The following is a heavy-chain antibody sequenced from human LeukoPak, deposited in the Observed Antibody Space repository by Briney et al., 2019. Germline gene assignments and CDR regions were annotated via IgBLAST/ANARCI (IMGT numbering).Heavy chain of an antibody. Sequence: SVKVSCKASGDTFSSYAISWVRQAPGQGLEWMGEIIPIFGTAHYAQKFQGRVTTTTDEYTSTDYMELSSLRSEDTDVYYCATAPYCSSTSCQVYTPTYSFDYWGQGTLVTVSS. D-gene: IGHD2-2*01. CDR1: GDTFSSYA. CDR2: IIPIFGTA. J-gene: IGHJ4*02. CDR3: ATAPYCSSTSCQVYTPTYSFDY. V-gene: IGHV1-69*05.